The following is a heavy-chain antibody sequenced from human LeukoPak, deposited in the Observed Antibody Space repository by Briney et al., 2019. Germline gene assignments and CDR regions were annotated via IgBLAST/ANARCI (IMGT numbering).Heavy chain of an antibody. D-gene: IGHD6-13*01. CDR1: GGSISSGGYS. CDR3: ARGRYSSSWYDMRYFDY. Sequence: PSQTLSLTCDVSGGSISSGGYSWSWIRQPPGKGLEWIGEINHSGSTNYNPSLKSRVTISVDTSKNQFSLKLSSVTAADTAVYYCARGRYSSSWYDMRYFDYWGQGTLVTVSS. V-gene: IGHV4-30-2*01. CDR2: INHSGST. J-gene: IGHJ4*02.